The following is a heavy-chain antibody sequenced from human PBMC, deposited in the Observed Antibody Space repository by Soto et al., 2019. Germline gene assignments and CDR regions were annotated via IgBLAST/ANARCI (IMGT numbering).Heavy chain of an antibody. V-gene: IGHV3-7*01. CDR2: IKQDGSEK. J-gene: IGHJ6*03. D-gene: IGHD2-2*01. CDR1: GFTFSSYW. Sequence: EVQLVESGGGLVQPGGSLRLSCAASGFTFSSYWMSWVRQAPGKGLEWVANIKQDGSEKYYVDSVKGRFTISRDNAKYSLYLQMNSLRAEDTAVYYCARDAANIVVVPAAIRYYYYYMDVWGKGTTVTVSS. CDR3: ARDAANIVVVPAAIRYYYYYMDV.